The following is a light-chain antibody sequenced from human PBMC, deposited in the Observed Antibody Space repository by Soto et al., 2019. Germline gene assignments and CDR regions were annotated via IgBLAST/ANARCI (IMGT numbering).Light chain of an antibody. V-gene: IGKV3-15*01. Sequence: EIGMTQSPATLSVSPGETATLSCSASQGVTYNLAWYQQKPGQGPRLLIYGAFTRATGIPARFSGIGSGTDVTLTISSLQSEDFAVYYGQQYKNWPTLTFGGGTKVEIK. CDR3: QQYKNWPTLT. J-gene: IGKJ4*01. CDR1: QGVTYN. CDR2: GAF.